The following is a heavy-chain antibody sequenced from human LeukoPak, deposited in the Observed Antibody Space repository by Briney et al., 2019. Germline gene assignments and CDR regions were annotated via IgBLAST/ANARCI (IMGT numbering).Heavy chain of an antibody. V-gene: IGHV4-39*01. Sequence: PSETLSLTCTVSGGSISSSSYYWGWIRQPPGKGLEWIGSIYYSGSTYYNPSLKSRVTISVDTSKNQFSLKLSSVTAADTAVYYCARLPMVRGVIQFDYWGQGTLVTVSS. D-gene: IGHD3-10*01. CDR2: IYYSGST. CDR3: ARLPMVRGVIQFDY. J-gene: IGHJ4*02. CDR1: GGSISSSSYY.